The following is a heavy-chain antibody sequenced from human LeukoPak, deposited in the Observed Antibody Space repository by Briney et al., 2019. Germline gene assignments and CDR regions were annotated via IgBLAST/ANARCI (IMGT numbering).Heavy chain of an antibody. CDR2: ISYDGSNK. Sequence: GGSLRLSCAASGFTFSSYGMHWVRQAPGKGLEWVAVISYDGSNKYYAGSVKGRFTISRDNAKNSLYLQMNNVRAEDTAVYYCARTSTDCLDCWGQGTLVTVSS. D-gene: IGHD2-21*02. V-gene: IGHV3-30*03. J-gene: IGHJ4*02. CDR1: GFTFSSYG. CDR3: ARTSTDCLDC.